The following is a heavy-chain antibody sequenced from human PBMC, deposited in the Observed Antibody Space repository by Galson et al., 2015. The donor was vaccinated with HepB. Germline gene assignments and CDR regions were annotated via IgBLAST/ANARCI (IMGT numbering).Heavy chain of an antibody. Sequence: SLRLSCAASGFTFSSYAMSWVRQAPGKGLEWVSAISGSGGSTYYADSVKGRFTISRDNSKNTLYLQMNSLRAEDTAVYYCAKDLSDFWSGFTSHYFDYWGQGTLVTVSS. J-gene: IGHJ4*02. CDR2: ISGSGGST. D-gene: IGHD3-3*01. V-gene: IGHV3-23*01. CDR1: GFTFSSYA. CDR3: AKDLSDFWSGFTSHYFDY.